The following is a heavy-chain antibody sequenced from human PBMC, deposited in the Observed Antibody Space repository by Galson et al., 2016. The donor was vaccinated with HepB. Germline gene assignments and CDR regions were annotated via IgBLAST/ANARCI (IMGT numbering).Heavy chain of an antibody. D-gene: IGHD3-3*01. J-gene: IGHJ6*02. CDR3: AKDLGFLEWLFFDSDYYYGMDV. CDR2: ISGSGGST. CDR1: GFTFSSYA. Sequence: SLRLSCAASGFTFSSYAMSWVRQAPGKGLEWVSAISGSGGSTYYADSVKGRFTISRDNSKNTLYLQMNSLRAEDTAVYYCAKDLGFLEWLFFDSDYYYGMDVWGQGTTVTVSS. V-gene: IGHV3-23*01.